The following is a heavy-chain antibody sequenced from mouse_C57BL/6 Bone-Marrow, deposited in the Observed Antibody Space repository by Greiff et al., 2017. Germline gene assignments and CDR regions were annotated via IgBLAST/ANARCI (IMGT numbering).Heavy chain of an antibody. CDR1: GYTFTSYW. CDR2: IDPSDSYT. CDR3: ARWGLGDY. J-gene: IGHJ2*01. Sequence: QVQLQQPGAELVMPGASVKLSCKASGYTFTSYWMHWVKQRPGQGLEWIGEIDPSDSYTNYNQKFKGKSTLTVDKSSSTAYMQLSSLTSEDSAVYSCARWGLGDYCGRGTTLTVTS. V-gene: IGHV1-69*01. D-gene: IGHD4-1*01.